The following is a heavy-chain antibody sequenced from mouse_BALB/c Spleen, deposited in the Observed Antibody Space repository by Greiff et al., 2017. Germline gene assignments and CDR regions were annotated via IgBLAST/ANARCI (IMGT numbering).Heavy chain of an antibody. Sequence: EVQLQQSGTVLARPGASVKMSCKASGYTFTSYWMHWVKQRPGQGLEWIGAIYPGNSDTSYNQKFKGKAKLTAVTSTSTAYMELSSLTNEDSAVYYCTRSDDGYPAWFAYWGQGTLVTVSA. V-gene: IGHV1-5*01. J-gene: IGHJ3*01. D-gene: IGHD2-3*01. CDR2: IYPGNSDT. CDR1: GYTFTSYW. CDR3: TRSDDGYPAWFAY.